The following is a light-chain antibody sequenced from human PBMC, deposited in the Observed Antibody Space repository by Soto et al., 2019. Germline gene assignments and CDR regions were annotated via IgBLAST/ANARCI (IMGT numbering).Light chain of an antibody. V-gene: IGKV2-30*02. CDR1: QSLVHSDGNTY. J-gene: IGKJ2*01. CDR2: KIS. CDR3: MQGTHWLYT. Sequence: DVVMTQSPLSLPVTPGQPASISCRSSQSLVHSDGNTYLSWFQQRPGQAPRRLIYKISNRDSGVPDRFSGSGSGTDFTLKISRVEAEDVGTYYCMQGTHWLYTFGQGTKLEIK.